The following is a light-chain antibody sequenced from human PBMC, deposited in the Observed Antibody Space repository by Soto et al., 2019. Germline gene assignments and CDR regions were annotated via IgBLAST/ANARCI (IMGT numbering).Light chain of an antibody. CDR2: AAS. Sequence: DIQMTQSPSSLSASIGDRVTITCRASQTISDYLNWYQQKPGKAPKLLIYAASSLQGGVPSRFSGSGSGTDFTLTISGLHPEDFATYSCQQSFSSPRTFGQGTKVEIK. V-gene: IGKV1-39*01. CDR3: QQSFSSPRT. CDR1: QTISDY. J-gene: IGKJ1*01.